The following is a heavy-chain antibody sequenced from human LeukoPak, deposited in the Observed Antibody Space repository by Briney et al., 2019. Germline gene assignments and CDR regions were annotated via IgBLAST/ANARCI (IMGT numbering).Heavy chain of an antibody. J-gene: IGHJ4*02. CDR2: ISWNSGSI. CDR3: AKDLYYYDSSGYYDY. CDR1: GFTFDDYA. Sequence: GGSPRLSCAASGFTFDDYAMHWVRQAPGKGLEWVSGISWNSGSIGYADSVKGRFTISRDNAKNSLYLQMNSLRAEDTALYYCAKDLYYYDSSGYYDYWGQGTLVTVSS. V-gene: IGHV3-9*01. D-gene: IGHD3-22*01.